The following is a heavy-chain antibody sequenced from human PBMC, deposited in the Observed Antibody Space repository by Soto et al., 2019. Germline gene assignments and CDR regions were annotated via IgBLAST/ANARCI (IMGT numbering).Heavy chain of an antibody. J-gene: IGHJ4*02. CDR2: ISGSGGST. CDR1: GFTFSSYA. V-gene: IGHV3-23*01. Sequence: LRLSCAASGFTFSSYAMSWVRQAPGKGLEWVSAISGSGGSTYYADSVKGRFTISRDNSKNTLYLQMNSLRAEDTAVYYCAKDKGYYDSSGYYDYWGQGTLVTVSS. D-gene: IGHD3-22*01. CDR3: AKDKGYYDSSGYYDY.